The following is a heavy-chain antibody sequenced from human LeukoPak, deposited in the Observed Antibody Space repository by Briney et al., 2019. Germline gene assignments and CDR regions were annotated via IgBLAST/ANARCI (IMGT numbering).Heavy chain of an antibody. J-gene: IGHJ3*02. CDR2: IRGRSDTT. D-gene: IGHD3-3*01. Sequence: GGSLRLSCAASGFTFTMFSMNWLRQAPGKGLEWIAFIRGRSDTTYYGDSVQGRFTISRDNAEDSVYLQMNSLRVEDTAVYYCARTYDFGVGPPGDAFDNWGQGTLVTVSS. V-gene: IGHV3-48*01. CDR3: ARTYDFGVGPPGDAFDN. CDR1: GFTFTMFS.